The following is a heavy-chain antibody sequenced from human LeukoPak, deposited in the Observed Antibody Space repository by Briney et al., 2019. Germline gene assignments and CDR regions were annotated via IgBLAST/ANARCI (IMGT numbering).Heavy chain of an antibody. J-gene: IGHJ6*02. CDR2: IYPGGSDT. V-gene: IGHV5-51*01. CDR1: GYSFTSYW. D-gene: IGHD3-10*01. CDR3: ARQRYGSGSSSYYYYGMDV. Sequence: GESLKISCKGSGYSFTSYWIGWVRQMPGKGLEWMGIIYPGGSDTRYSPSFQGQVTTSAGKSISTAYLQWSSLKASDTAMYYCARQRYGSGSSSYYYYGMDVWGQGTTVTVSS.